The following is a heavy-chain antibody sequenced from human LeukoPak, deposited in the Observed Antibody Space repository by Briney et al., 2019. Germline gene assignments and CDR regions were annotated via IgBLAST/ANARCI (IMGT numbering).Heavy chain of an antibody. CDR2: MNPNSGKS. J-gene: IGHJ5*02. CDR1: GYTFSKYG. CDR3: ARGDASDCSGGSCPTDP. Sequence: ASVKVSCKASGYTFSKYGINWVRQASGQGLEWMGWMNPNSGKSGHAQKFQGRVTMTRNTSISTAYMELSSLRSEDTAVYYCARGDASDCSGGSCPTDPWGQGTLVTVSS. D-gene: IGHD2-15*01. V-gene: IGHV1-8*01.